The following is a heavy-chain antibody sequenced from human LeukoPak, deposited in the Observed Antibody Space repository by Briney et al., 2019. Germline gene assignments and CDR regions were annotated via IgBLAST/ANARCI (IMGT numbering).Heavy chain of an antibody. CDR1: GFSFSSYA. CDR2: FSGSGDST. D-gene: IGHD3-22*01. Sequence: PGGSLILSCASAGFSFSSYAMSLLHQAQRNGVEWVSVFSGSGDSTYSAYSVTGRFTISKDNTKNTLSLQMNSLRAEDTDVYYCEKSPLVVDAGTARRYYYDSCGYYVDYWGQGTLVTVSS. V-gene: IGHV3-23*01. J-gene: IGHJ4*02. CDR3: EKSPLVVDAGTARRYYYDSCGYYVDY.